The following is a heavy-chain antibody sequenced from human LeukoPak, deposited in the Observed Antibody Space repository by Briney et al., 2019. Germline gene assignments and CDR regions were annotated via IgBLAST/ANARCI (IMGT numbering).Heavy chain of an antibody. J-gene: IGHJ5*02. V-gene: IGHV7-4-1*02. CDR3: ARELCPGDSSGTNWFDP. D-gene: IGHD3-22*01. Sequence: ASVKVSCKASGYTFTSYAMNWVRQAPGQGLEWMGWINTNTGNPTYAQGFTGRFVFSLDTSVSTAYLQISSLKAEDTAVYYCARELCPGDSSGTNWFDPWGQGTLVTVSS. CDR1: GYTFTSYA. CDR2: INTNTGNP.